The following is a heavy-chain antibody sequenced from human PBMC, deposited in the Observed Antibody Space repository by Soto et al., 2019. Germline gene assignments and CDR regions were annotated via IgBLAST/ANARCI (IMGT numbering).Heavy chain of an antibody. CDR3: AREQRLDYYYYYYMDV. CDR2: IYYSGST. Sequence: SETLSLTCTVSGGSISSYYWSWIRQPPGKGLEWIGYIYYSGSTNYNPSLKSRVTISVDTSKNQFSLKLSSVTAADTAVYYCAREQRLDYYYYYYMDVWGKGTTVTVS. V-gene: IGHV4-59*01. D-gene: IGHD6-25*01. CDR1: GGSISSYY. J-gene: IGHJ6*03.